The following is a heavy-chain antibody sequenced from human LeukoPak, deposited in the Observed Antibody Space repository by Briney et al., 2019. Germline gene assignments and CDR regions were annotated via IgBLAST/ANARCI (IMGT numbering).Heavy chain of an antibody. V-gene: IGHV3-69-1*01. CDR2: ISGGGIE. Sequence: GGSLRLSCAASGFTFSNYAMYWVRQAPGKGLQRVSSISGGGIEYHADSVKGRFTISRDNAKNSLYLQMNSLRAEDTAVYYCARDFEGYYYGSGSYYNVWGQGTLVTVSS. CDR1: GFTFSNYA. J-gene: IGHJ4*02. CDR3: ARDFEGYYYGSGSYYNV. D-gene: IGHD3-10*01.